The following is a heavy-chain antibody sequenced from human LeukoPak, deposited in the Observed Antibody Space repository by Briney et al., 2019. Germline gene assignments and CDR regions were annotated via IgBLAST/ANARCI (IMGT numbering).Heavy chain of an antibody. CDR2: IYHSGST. D-gene: IGHD1-1*01. Sequence: PSQTLSLTCAVSGGSISSGGYSWSWIRQPPGKGLEWIGYIYHSGSTYYNPSLKSRVTISVDRSKNQFSLKLSSVTAADTAVYYCARGGTGMDDHPDYWGQGTLVTVSS. CDR1: GGSISSGGYS. J-gene: IGHJ4*02. V-gene: IGHV4-30-2*01. CDR3: ARGGTGMDDHPDY.